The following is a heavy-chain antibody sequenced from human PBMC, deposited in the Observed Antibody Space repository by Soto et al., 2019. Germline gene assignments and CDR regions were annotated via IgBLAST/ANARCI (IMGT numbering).Heavy chain of an antibody. D-gene: IGHD1-26*01. CDR1: GFTFSSYN. CDR2: ISSSTSTI. Sequence: PGGSLRLSCAASGFTFSSYNMNWVRQAPGKGLEWISYISSSTSTIYYADSVKGRFTISRDNAENSLFLQMNSLRDEDTAVYYCARDGSGSYHTDYWGQGTLVTVSS. CDR3: ARDGSGSYHTDY. V-gene: IGHV3-48*02. J-gene: IGHJ4*02.